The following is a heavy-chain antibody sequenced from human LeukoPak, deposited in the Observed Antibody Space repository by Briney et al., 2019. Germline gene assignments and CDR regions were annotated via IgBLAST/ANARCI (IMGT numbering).Heavy chain of an antibody. V-gene: IGHV3-66*01. D-gene: IGHD5-12*01. J-gene: IGHJ5*02. CDR3: ARGEYSGYDGGYYNWFDP. CDR2: IYSGGST. Sequence: GFLRLSCAASGFTVSSNYMSWVRRAPGKGLEWVSVIYSGGSTYYADSVKGRFTISRDNSKNTLYLQMNSLRAEDTAVYYCARGEYSGYDGGYYNWFDPWGQGTLVTVSS. CDR1: GFTVSSNY.